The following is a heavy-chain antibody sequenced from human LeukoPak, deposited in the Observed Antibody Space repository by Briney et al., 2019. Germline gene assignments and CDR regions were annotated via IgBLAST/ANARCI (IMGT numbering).Heavy chain of an antibody. V-gene: IGHV3-23*01. CDR2: ISGSGGST. D-gene: IGHD4-17*01. Sequence: PGGSLRLSCAASGFTFSSYAMSWVRQAPGKGLEWVSAISGSGGSTYYADSVKGRFTISRDNSKNTLYLQMNSLRAEDTAVYYCAKSPSIYGDHERYFDYWGQGTLVTVSS. CDR3: AKSPSIYGDHERYFDY. CDR1: GFTFSSYA. J-gene: IGHJ4*02.